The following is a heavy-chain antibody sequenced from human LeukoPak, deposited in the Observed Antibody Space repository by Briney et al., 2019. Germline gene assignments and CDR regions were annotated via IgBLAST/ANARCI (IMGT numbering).Heavy chain of an antibody. V-gene: IGHV3-30*03. CDR3: ATQGDYGSGSWRSYNWFDP. CDR2: ISYDGSNK. Sequence: GGSLRLSCAASGFTFSSYGMHWVRQAPGKGLEWVAVISYDGSNKYYADSVKGRFTISRDNSKNTLYLQMNSLRAEDTAVYYCATQGDYGSGSWRSYNWFDPWGQGTLVTVSS. J-gene: IGHJ5*02. CDR1: GFTFSSYG. D-gene: IGHD3-10*01.